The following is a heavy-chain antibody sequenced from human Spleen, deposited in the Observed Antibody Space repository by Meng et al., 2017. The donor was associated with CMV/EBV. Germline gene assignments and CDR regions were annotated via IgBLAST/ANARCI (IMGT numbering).Heavy chain of an antibody. CDR2: IYYSGST. J-gene: IGHJ6*02. V-gene: IGHV4-39*01. Sequence: GSLRLSCTVSGGSISGSSYYWGWIRQPPGKGLEWIGSIYYSGSTYYNPSLKSRVTISVDTSKNQFSLKLSSVTAADTAVYYCARHHSSSSPGYYYYYYGMDVWGQGTTVTVSS. CDR3: ARHHSSSSPGYYYYYYGMDV. D-gene: IGHD6-13*01. CDR1: GGSISGSSYY.